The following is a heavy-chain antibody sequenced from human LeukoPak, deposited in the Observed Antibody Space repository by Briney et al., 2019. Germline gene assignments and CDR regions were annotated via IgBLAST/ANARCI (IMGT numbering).Heavy chain of an antibody. CDR1: GFTFSSYG. Sequence: PGGSLRLSCAASGFTFSSYGMHWVRQAPGKGLEWVAVISYDGSNKYYADSVNGRVTISRDNSKNTMYLQMNSLRDDDTAVSYCAKASVVAAIPDYCGQGTLVIASS. CDR2: ISYDGSNK. J-gene: IGHJ4*02. V-gene: IGHV3-30*18. CDR3: AKASVVAAIPDY. D-gene: IGHD2-15*01.